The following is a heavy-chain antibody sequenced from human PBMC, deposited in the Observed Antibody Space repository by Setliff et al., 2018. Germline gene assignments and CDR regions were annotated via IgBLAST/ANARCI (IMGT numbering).Heavy chain of an antibody. Sequence: PSETLSLTCTVSGDSIDTDIWWSWVRQSPGKGLGWVGEIYLGGSPTYNPPLKSRVTITIYKSKNQLSLDLTSVTAADTAVYYCAGNWHWGFDPWGRGALVTVSS. CDR1: GDSIDTDIW. CDR2: IYLGGSP. CDR3: AGNWHWGFDP. V-gene: IGHV4-4*02. J-gene: IGHJ5*02. D-gene: IGHD1-7*01.